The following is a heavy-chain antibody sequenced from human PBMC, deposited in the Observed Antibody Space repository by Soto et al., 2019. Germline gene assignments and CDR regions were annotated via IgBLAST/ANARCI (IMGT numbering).Heavy chain of an antibody. CDR2: ISYDGSNK. CDR1: GFTFSSYG. J-gene: IGHJ4*02. V-gene: IGHV3-30*18. Sequence: GGSLRLSCAASGFTFSSYGMHWVRQAPGKGLEWVAVISYDGSNKYYADSVKGRFTISRGNSKNTLYLQMNSLRAEDTAVYYCAKDRKWEPIFDYWGQGTLVTVSP. CDR3: AKDRKWEPIFDY. D-gene: IGHD1-26*01.